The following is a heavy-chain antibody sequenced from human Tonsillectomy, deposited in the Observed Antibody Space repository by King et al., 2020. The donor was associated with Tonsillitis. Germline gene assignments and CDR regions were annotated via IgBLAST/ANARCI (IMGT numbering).Heavy chain of an antibody. Sequence: VQLVESGGGLVQPGGSLRLSCAASGFTFSSFDMSWVRQAPGKGLEWVSGISGSGGSTYYADSVKGRFTISRDNSKNTLYLQMNSLRAEDTAVYFCAKQEGMVYAILDWYCDLWGRGTLAT. CDR2: ISGSGGST. J-gene: IGHJ2*01. CDR1: GFTFSSFD. V-gene: IGHV3-23*04. D-gene: IGHD2-8*01. CDR3: AKQEGMVYAILDWYCDL.